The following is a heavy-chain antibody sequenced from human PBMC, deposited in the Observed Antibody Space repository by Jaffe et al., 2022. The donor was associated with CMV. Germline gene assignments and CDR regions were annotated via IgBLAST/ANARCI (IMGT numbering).Heavy chain of an antibody. D-gene: IGHD3-22*01. CDR2: IYYSGST. Sequence: QVQLQESGPGLVKPSETLSLTCTVSGGSVSSGSYYWSWIRQPPGKGLEWIGYIYYSGSTNYNPSLKSRVTISVDTSKNQFSLKLSSVTAADTAVYYCARDSPDYYDSSGVYYGMDVWGQGTTVTVSS. CDR1: GGSVSSGSYY. J-gene: IGHJ6*02. V-gene: IGHV4-61*01. CDR3: ARDSPDYYDSSGVYYGMDV.